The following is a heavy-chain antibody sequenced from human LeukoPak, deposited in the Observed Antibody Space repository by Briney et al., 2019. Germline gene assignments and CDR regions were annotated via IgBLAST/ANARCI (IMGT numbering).Heavy chain of an antibody. J-gene: IGHJ4*02. CDR2: IGEEKSGSWT. Sequence: GGSLRLSCAASGFTLSNYPMGWVRQAPVKGLEWLSAIGEEKSGSWTKSADSVKGRFAISRDNSENTLYLQMDSLTVEDTAVYYCAKAGVISGWDYWGQGVLVTVSS. D-gene: IGHD3-3*02. CDR3: AKAGVISGWDY. V-gene: IGHV3-23*01. CDR1: GFTLSNYP.